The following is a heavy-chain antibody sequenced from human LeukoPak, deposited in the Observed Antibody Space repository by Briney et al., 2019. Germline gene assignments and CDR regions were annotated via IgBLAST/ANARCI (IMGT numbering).Heavy chain of an antibody. V-gene: IGHV4-30-2*01. D-gene: IGHD6-6*01. Sequence: SETLSLTCAVSGASISSGDSYWGWIRQPPGKGLEWIGYIYHGGSSYYNPSLKSPVTISIDGSKNQFSLKLSSVTAADTAVYYCARVDEVAAPYFDYWGQGTLVTVSS. CDR2: IYHGGSS. J-gene: IGHJ4*02. CDR3: ARVDEVAAPYFDY. CDR1: GASISSGDSY.